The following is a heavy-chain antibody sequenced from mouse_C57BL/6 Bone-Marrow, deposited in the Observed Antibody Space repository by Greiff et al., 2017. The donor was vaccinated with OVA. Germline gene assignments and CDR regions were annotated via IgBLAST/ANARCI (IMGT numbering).Heavy chain of an antibody. CDR1: GYTFTDYY. V-gene: IGHV1-26*01. Sequence: EVQLQQSGPELVKPGASVKISCKASGYTFTDYYMNWVKQSHGQSLEWIGDINPNNGGTSYNQKFKGKATLTVDKSSSTAYMELRSLTSEDSAVYYCARSVYFDYWGQGTTLTVSS. CDR3: ARSVYFDY. J-gene: IGHJ2*01. CDR2: INPNNGGT.